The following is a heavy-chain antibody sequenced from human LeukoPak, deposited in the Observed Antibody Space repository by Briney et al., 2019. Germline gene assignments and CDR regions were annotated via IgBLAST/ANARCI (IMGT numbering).Heavy chain of an antibody. J-gene: IGHJ5*02. D-gene: IGHD4-17*01. CDR1: GDSIKKNTYY. Sequence: SETLSLTCTVSGDSIKKNTYYWGWIRQPPGKGLEWTGNVYYSGRSYHTPSLKGRLAISVDTSRSQFSLTLTSVTAADTAVYYCARDRYGDYPRTSGFRPWGQGTLVTVSS. V-gene: IGHV4-39*07. CDR2: VYYSGRS. CDR3: ARDRYGDYPRTSGFRP.